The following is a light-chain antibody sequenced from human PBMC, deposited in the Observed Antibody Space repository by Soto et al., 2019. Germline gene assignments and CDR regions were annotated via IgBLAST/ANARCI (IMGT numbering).Light chain of an antibody. Sequence: DIQLTQSPSFLSASVGDRVTITCRASQGISSYLAWYQQKPGKAPKLLIYAASTLQSGVPSRFSGSGSGTEFTLTISSLQPEDFATYYCQQLTAFGQGTKVEIK. V-gene: IGKV1-9*01. J-gene: IGKJ1*01. CDR3: QQLTA. CDR2: AAS. CDR1: QGISSY.